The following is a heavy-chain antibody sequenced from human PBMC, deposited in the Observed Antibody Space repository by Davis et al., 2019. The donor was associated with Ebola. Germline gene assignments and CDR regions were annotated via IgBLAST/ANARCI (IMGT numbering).Heavy chain of an antibody. V-gene: IGHV4-38-2*02. Sequence: MPSETLSLTCTVSGYSISSGYYWGWIRQPPGKGLEWIGSIFHSGGTYYNPSLKSRVTISVDTSKNQFSLQLISVTAADTAVYYCAFVGVNTKGDARDIWGQGTKVIVSS. CDR1: GYSISSGYY. CDR3: AFVGVNTKGDARDI. D-gene: IGHD1-26*01. J-gene: IGHJ3*02. CDR2: IFHSGGT.